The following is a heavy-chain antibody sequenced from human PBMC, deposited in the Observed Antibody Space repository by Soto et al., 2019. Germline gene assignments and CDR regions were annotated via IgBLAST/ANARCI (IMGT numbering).Heavy chain of an antibody. D-gene: IGHD3-22*01. V-gene: IGHV3-23*01. CDR2: ISGSGGST. CDR3: AKDFGVGYYDSSGSD. J-gene: IGHJ4*02. CDR1: GFTFSSYA. Sequence: EVQLLESGGGLVQPGGSLRLSCAASGFTFSSYAMSWVRQAPGKGLEWVSAISGSGGSTYYADSVKGRFTISRDNSKNTLNLQMNSRRGEDTAVYYCAKDFGVGYYDSSGSDWGQGTLVTVSS.